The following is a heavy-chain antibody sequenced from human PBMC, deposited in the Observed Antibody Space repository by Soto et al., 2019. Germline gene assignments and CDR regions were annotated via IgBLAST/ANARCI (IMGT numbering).Heavy chain of an antibody. J-gene: IGHJ4*02. CDR1: GFTFSSYA. D-gene: IGHD3-9*01. Sequence: GGSLRLSCAASGFTFSSYAMSWVRQAPGKGLEWVSAISGSGGSTYYADSVKGRFTISRDNSKNTLYLQMNSLRAEDTAVYYCAKVVYDILTGYPNIYYFDYWGQGTLVTVSS. V-gene: IGHV3-23*01. CDR2: ISGSGGST. CDR3: AKVVYDILTGYPNIYYFDY.